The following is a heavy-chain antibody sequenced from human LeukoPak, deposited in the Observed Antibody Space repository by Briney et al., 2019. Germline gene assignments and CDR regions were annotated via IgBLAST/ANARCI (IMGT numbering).Heavy chain of an antibody. D-gene: IGHD4-23*01. CDR1: GYTFTNFG. V-gene: IGHV1-18*01. CDR2: INGYNGLT. Sequence: ASVKVSCKASGYTFTNFGISWVRQAPGQGLEWMGWINGYNGLTNYAQKVQGRVTMTTDTSTSTAYMELRSLRSDDTAVYYCARSYGGNLYYFDYWGQGTLVTVSS. J-gene: IGHJ4*02. CDR3: ARSYGGNLYYFDY.